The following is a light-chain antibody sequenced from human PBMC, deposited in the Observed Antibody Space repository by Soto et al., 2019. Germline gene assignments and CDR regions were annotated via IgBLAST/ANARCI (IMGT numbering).Light chain of an antibody. CDR2: DDG. CDR3: GSWDSSLSAYV. V-gene: IGLV3-21*02. Sequence: SYELTQPPSVSVAPRQTARITCGANNIGGRSVHWYQQRPGQAPVVVVYDDGDRPSGIPERFSGSNSGNTATLTITRVEAGDEADYYCGSWDSSLSAYVFGTGTKLTVL. J-gene: IGLJ1*01. CDR1: NIGGRS.